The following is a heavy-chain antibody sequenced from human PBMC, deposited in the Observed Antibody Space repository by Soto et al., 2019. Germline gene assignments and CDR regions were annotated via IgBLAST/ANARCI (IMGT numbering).Heavy chain of an antibody. CDR3: AKDLGYCTNGVCYHGMDV. V-gene: IGHV3-23*01. J-gene: IGHJ6*02. CDR2: ISGSGGST. Sequence: GSLRLSCAASGFTFSSYAMSWVRQAPGKGLEWVSAISGSGGSTYYADSVKGRFTISRDNSKNTLYLQMNSLRAEDTAVYYCAKDLGYCTNGVCYHGMDVWGQGTTVTVSS. D-gene: IGHD2-8*01. CDR1: GFTFSSYA.